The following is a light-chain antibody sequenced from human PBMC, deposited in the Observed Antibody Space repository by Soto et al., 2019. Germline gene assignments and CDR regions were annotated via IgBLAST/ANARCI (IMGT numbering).Light chain of an antibody. J-gene: IGLJ1*01. V-gene: IGLV2-23*01. CDR3: CSYASSGTYV. CDR2: EGS. CDR1: SSDVGSYNL. Sequence: QSVLTRPASVSGAPGQAITISCTGTSSDVGSYNLVSWYQQHPGKAPKLMIYEGSKRPSGISSRFSGSKSGNTASLTISGLQAEDEADFYCCSYASSGTYVFGTGTKVTVL.